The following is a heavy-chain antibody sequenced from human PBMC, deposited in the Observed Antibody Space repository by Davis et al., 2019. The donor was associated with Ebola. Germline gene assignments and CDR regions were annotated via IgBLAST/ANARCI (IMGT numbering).Heavy chain of an antibody. D-gene: IGHD5-18*01. J-gene: IGHJ4*02. Sequence: PSETLSLTCTVSGGSISSGDYYWSWIRQPPGKGLEWIGYIYYSGSTYYNPSLKSRVTISVDTSKNQFSLKLSSVTAADTAVYYCARVGYSYGYNYFDYWGQGTLVTVSS. CDR1: GGSISSGDYY. CDR2: IYYSGST. CDR3: ARVGYSYGYNYFDY. V-gene: IGHV4-30-4*01.